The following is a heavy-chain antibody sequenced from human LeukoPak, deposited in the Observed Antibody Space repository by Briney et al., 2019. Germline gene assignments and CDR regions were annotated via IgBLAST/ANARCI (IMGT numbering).Heavy chain of an antibody. V-gene: IGHV3-48*01. Sequence: PGGSLRLSCAASGFTFSDCAIHWVRQASGKGLEWVSYISSSGSTIYYADSVKGRFTISRDNSKNTLYLHMNSLRADDTAVYHCAKDGLMRFFDYWGQGTLVTVSS. CDR1: GFTFSDCA. CDR2: ISSSGSTI. CDR3: AKDGLMRFFDY. D-gene: IGHD2-8*01. J-gene: IGHJ4*02.